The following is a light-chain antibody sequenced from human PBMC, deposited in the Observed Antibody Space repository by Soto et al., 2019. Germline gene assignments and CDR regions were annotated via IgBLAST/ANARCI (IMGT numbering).Light chain of an antibody. J-gene: IGKJ1*01. CDR3: QQYGDRPRK. CDR2: DAS. V-gene: IGKV3-15*01. CDR1: QYIGSA. Sequence: EVVLSQSPATLSVSPGDRATLSCRASQYIGSAVAWYHQRSGHAPRLLIFDASIRVPTTPARVSGSVSGTEFTLTISSLESEDFAGYFCQQYGDRPRKFGQGTKVDIK.